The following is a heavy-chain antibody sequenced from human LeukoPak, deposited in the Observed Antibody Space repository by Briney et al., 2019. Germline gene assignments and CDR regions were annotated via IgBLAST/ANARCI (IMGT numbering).Heavy chain of an antibody. D-gene: IGHD3-22*01. J-gene: IGHJ4*02. V-gene: IGHV4-59*08. Sequence: KPSETLSLTCTVSGASISSHYWSWIRQPPGKGLEWIGYFYYSGSINYNPSLKSRVTISVDTSKNQFSLKLNSVTAADTAVYYCAGQMDSRGSIDYWGQGTLVSVSS. CDR3: AGQMDSRGSIDY. CDR1: GASISSHY. CDR2: FYYSGSI.